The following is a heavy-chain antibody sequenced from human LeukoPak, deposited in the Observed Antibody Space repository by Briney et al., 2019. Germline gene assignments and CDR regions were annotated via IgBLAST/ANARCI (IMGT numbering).Heavy chain of an antibody. CDR3: ARDRSGSYDWYFDL. V-gene: IGHV4-61*02. CDR2: IYTSGST. D-gene: IGHD1-26*01. Sequence: PSETLSLTCSVSGGSISSGSYYWSWIRQPAGKGLEWIGRIYTSGSTNYNPSLKSRVTISVDTSKNQFSLKLSSVTAAGTAVYYCARDRSGSYDWYFDLWGRGTLVTVSS. CDR1: GGSISSGSYY. J-gene: IGHJ2*01.